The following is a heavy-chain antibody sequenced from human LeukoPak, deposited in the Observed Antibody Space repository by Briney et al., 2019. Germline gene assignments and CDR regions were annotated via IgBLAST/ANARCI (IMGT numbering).Heavy chain of an antibody. CDR1: GYTFTSYG. J-gene: IGHJ4*02. V-gene: IGHV1-18*01. Sequence: ASAKVSCKASGYTFTSYGISWVRQAPGQGLEWMGWISAYNGNTNYAQKLQGRVTMTTDTSTSTAYMELRSLRSDDTAVYYCARDLPHSYYDFWSGYYRGDYWGQGTLVTVSS. CDR3: ARDLPHSYYDFWSGYYRGDY. D-gene: IGHD3-3*01. CDR2: ISAYNGNT.